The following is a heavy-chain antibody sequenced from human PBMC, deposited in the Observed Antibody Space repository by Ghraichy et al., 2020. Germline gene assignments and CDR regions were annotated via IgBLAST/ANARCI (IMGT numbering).Heavy chain of an antibody. Sequence: SETLSLTCTVSGDSLSSSSYYWGWIRQPPGKGLEWIGSIYYSGSTYYNPSLKSLVTISVDTSKNQFSLKLSSVTAADTAVYYCARRFGTALDYWGQGTLVTVSS. J-gene: IGHJ4*02. V-gene: IGHV4-39*01. D-gene: IGHD3/OR15-3a*01. CDR1: GDSLSSSSYY. CDR2: IYYSGST. CDR3: ARRFGTALDY.